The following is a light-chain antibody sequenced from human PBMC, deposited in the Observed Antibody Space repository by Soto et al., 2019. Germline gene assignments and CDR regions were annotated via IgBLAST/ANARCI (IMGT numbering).Light chain of an antibody. J-gene: IGKJ5*01. CDR3: QQYYDWPIT. Sequence: IVMTQSPATLSVSPWERATLSCRASQSVSSNLAWYQQKPGQAPRLLIYDASTRATGIPARFSGSGSGTEFTLTISSLQSEDFAVYYCQQYYDWPITFGQGTRLEIK. V-gene: IGKV3-15*01. CDR1: QSVSSN. CDR2: DAS.